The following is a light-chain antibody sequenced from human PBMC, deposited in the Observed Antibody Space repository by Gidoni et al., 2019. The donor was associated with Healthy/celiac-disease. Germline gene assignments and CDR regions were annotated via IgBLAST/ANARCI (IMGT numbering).Light chain of an antibody. V-gene: IGLV2-23*01. Sequence: QSAMTQPAPVPGSPGQSTTISCTGTSSDVGSYNLFSWYQQHPGKAHKLMLYEGSKLPSGVSNRFSGSTSGNTASLTISVLQAEDEADYYCCSYAGSSTDVVFGGGTKLTVL. CDR1: SSDVGSYNL. J-gene: IGLJ2*01. CDR2: EGS. CDR3: CSYAGSSTDVV.